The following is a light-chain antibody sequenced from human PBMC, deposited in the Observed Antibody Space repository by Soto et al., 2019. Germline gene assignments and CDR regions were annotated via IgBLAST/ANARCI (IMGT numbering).Light chain of an antibody. CDR3: CSYAGSPLYV. CDR1: SSDVGSYNL. CDR2: EGS. J-gene: IGLJ1*01. V-gene: IGLV2-23*01. Sequence: ALTQPASVSGSPGQSITISCTGTSSDVGSYNLVSWYQQHPGKAPKLMIYEGSKRPSGVSNRFSGSKSGNTASLTISGLQAEGEADYYCCSYAGSPLYVFGTGTKLTVL.